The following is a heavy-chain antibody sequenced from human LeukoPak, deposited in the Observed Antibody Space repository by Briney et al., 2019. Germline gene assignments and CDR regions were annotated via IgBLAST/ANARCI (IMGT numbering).Heavy chain of an antibody. V-gene: IGHV4-59*01. Sequence: PSETLSLTCTVSGGSISSYYWSWIRQPPGKGLEWIGYIYYSGSTNYNPSLKSRVTISVDTSKNQFSLKLSSVTAADTAVYYCARVGDSSGPEVDYWGQGTLVTVSS. CDR2: IYYSGST. CDR1: GGSISSYY. D-gene: IGHD3-22*01. CDR3: ARVGDSSGPEVDY. J-gene: IGHJ4*02.